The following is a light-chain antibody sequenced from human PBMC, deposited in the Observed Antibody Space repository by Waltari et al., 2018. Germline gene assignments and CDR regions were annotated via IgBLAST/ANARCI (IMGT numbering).Light chain of an antibody. J-gene: IGLJ1*01. CDR2: DVN. CDR1: YSNIGAYYY. CDR3: TSYAASDNYV. Sequence: QSALTQPRSVSGSPGQSVTISCTGTYSNIGAYYYFSWYQQHPGQAPKVMIHDVNIRPSGVPDRFSGSKSGKTASLTVSGLQAEDEADYYCTSYAASDNYVFGSGTKVTVL. V-gene: IGLV2-11*01.